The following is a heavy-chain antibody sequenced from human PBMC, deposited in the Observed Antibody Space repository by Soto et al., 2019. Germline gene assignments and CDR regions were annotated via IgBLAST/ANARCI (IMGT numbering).Heavy chain of an antibody. Sequence: GGSLRLSCAASGFTFRNYALNWVRQAPGKGLEWVSAITGSGGSTYYADSVKGRFIISRDNSKNTLYMQMNSLRVEDTAVYYCARAKGIAVAGIRWYFDLWGRGTLVTVSS. CDR1: GFTFRNYA. J-gene: IGHJ2*01. V-gene: IGHV3-23*01. D-gene: IGHD6-19*01. CDR2: ITGSGGST. CDR3: ARAKGIAVAGIRWYFDL.